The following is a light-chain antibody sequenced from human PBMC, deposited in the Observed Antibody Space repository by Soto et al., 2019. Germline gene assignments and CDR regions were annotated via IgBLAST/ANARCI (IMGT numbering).Light chain of an antibody. CDR1: QSVSSY. CDR3: QKRSNWPRT. J-gene: IGKJ1*01. V-gene: IGKV3-11*01. CDR2: DSS. Sequence: EIVLTQSPATLSLSPGERATLSCRASQSVSSYLAWYQQKPGQAPRLLIYDSSNRATGIPARFSGSWSGTDFTLTIRSLEPEDFEVYYCQKRSNWPRTFGQGTKV.